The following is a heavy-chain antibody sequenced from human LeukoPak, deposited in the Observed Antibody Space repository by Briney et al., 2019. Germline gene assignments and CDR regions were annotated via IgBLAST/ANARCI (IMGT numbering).Heavy chain of an antibody. Sequence: GGSLRLSCAASGFTFSSYAMSWVRRAPGKGLEWVSAISGSGGSTYYADSVKGRFTISRDNSKNTLYLQMNSLRAEDTAVYYCAKDTYYYDSSGCYDFHYWGQGTLVTVSS. CDR3: AKDTYYYDSSGCYDFHY. J-gene: IGHJ4*02. V-gene: IGHV3-23*01. CDR1: GFTFSSYA. CDR2: ISGSGGST. D-gene: IGHD3-22*01.